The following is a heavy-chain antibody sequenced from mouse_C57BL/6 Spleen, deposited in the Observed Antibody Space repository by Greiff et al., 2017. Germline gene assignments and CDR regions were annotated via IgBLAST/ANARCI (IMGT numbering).Heavy chain of an antibody. J-gene: IGHJ4*01. V-gene: IGHV1-50*01. CDR1: GYTFTSYW. CDR2: IDPSDSYT. CDR3: ARSLSTTVPNYYAMDY. Sequence: QVQLQQPGAELVKPGASVKLSCKASGYTFTSYWMQWVKQRPGQGLEWIGEIDPSDSYTNYNQKFKGKATLTVDTSSSTAYMQLSSLTSEDSAVYYCARSLSTTVPNYYAMDYWGQGTSVTVSS. D-gene: IGHD1-1*01.